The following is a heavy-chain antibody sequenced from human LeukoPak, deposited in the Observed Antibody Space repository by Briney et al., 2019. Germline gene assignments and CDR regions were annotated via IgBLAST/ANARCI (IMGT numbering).Heavy chain of an antibody. D-gene: IGHD1-26*01. CDR2: IYHSGST. CDR3: ARANSGSYYVYLNNWFEP. CDR1: GGSISSSSYY. J-gene: IGHJ5*02. V-gene: IGHV4-39*07. Sequence: PSETLSLTCTVSGGSISSSSYYWGWIRQPPGKGLEWIGSIYHSGSTYYNPSLKSRVTISVDTSKNQFSLKLSSVTAADTAVYYCARANSGSYYVYLNNWFEPWGQGTLVTVSS.